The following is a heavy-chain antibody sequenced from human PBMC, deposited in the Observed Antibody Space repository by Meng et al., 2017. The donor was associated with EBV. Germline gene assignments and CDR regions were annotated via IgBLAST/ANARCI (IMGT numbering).Heavy chain of an antibody. CDR1: GGSVNNESYY. D-gene: IGHD4-11*01. CDR2: IYYTGST. Sequence: QVQLQEPGPGLVXPXXXXXLTXTVSGGSVNNESYYWGWIRQPPGKGLEYIGYIYYTGSTNYNSSLKSRVTISLDKSKNQFSLKLTSLTAADTAIYYCARGDYTNYPRWFDPWGREPWSPSPQ. V-gene: IGHV4-61*01. CDR3: ARGDYTNYPRWFDP. J-gene: IGHJ5*02.